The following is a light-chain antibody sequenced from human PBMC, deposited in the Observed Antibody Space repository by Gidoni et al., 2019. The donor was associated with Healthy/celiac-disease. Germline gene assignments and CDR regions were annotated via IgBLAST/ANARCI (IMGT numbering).Light chain of an antibody. CDR3: QQYGSSLLT. Sequence: EIVLTQSPGTLSLSPGERATLSCRASQSVSSSYLAWYQQKPGQAPRLLIYGSSSRATCIPDRFRCSGSGTDFTLPISRLEPEDFAVYYCQQYGSSLLTFGQGTKVEIK. CDR1: QSVSSSY. V-gene: IGKV3-20*01. J-gene: IGKJ1*01. CDR2: GSS.